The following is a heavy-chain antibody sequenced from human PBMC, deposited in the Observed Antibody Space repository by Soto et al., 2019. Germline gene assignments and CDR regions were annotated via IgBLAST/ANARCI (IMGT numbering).Heavy chain of an antibody. Sequence: QVQLQQWGAGLLKPSETLSLTCAVSGGSFSGYYWSWIRQPPGKGLEWIGEINHSGSTNYNPSLKSRVPIAVDTSKNQFALKLSSVTAADTAVYYCASLSGYDYYYYYGMDVWGQGTTVTVSS. CDR1: GGSFSGYY. CDR3: ASLSGYDYYYYYGMDV. J-gene: IGHJ6*02. V-gene: IGHV4-34*01. CDR2: INHSGST. D-gene: IGHD5-12*01.